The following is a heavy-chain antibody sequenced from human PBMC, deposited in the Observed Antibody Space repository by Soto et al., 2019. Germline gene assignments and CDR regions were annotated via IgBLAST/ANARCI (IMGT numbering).Heavy chain of an antibody. Sequence: ASVKVSCKVSGYTLTELSMHWVRQAPGKGLEWMGGFDPEDGETIYAQKFQGRVTMTRNTSISTAYMELSSLRSEDTAVYYCARERTTISMDVWGQGTTVTVSS. J-gene: IGHJ6*02. CDR3: ARERTTISMDV. CDR1: GYTLTELS. CDR2: FDPEDGET. D-gene: IGHD3-9*01. V-gene: IGHV1-24*01.